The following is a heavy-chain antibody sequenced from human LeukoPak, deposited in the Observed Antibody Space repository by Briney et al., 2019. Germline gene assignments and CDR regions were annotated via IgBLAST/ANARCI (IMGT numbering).Heavy chain of an antibody. J-gene: IGHJ4*02. CDR2: INPNTGGT. D-gene: IGHD1-26*01. CDR1: GYTFSGYY. V-gene: IGHV1-2*02. CDR3: ARDYSGSYDY. Sequence: ASVKVSCKASGYTFSGYYMHWVRQAPGQGLEWMGWINPNTGGTNYAQKFQGRVTMTRDTSISSAYMELSRLRSDDTAVYYCARDYSGSYDYWGQGTLVTVSS.